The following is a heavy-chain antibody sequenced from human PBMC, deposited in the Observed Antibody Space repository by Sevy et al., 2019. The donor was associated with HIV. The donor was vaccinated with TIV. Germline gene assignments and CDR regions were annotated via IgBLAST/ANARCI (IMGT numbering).Heavy chain of an antibody. Sequence: SETLSLTCTVSGGSISSGGYYWSWIHQHPGKGLEWIGYIYYSGSTYYNPSLKTRVTISVDTSKNQFSLKLSSVTAADTAVYNCARVYIVATNWFDPWGQGTLVTVSS. CDR1: GGSISSGGYY. V-gene: IGHV4-31*03. CDR3: ARVYIVATNWFDP. J-gene: IGHJ5*02. D-gene: IGHD5-12*01. CDR2: IYYSGST.